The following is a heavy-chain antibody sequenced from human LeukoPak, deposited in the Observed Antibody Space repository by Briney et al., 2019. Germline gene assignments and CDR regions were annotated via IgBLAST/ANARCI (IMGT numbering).Heavy chain of an antibody. J-gene: IGHJ4*02. Sequence: GGSLRLSCAASGFTFSSYAMSWVRQAPGKGLEWVSAISDSGGSTYYADSVKGRFTISRDNSKNTLYLQMNSLRAEDTAVYYCARSGYCSSTSCTPLDYWGQGTLVTVSS. CDR3: ARSGYCSSTSCTPLDY. CDR2: ISDSGGST. CDR1: GFTFSSYA. V-gene: IGHV3-23*01. D-gene: IGHD2-2*01.